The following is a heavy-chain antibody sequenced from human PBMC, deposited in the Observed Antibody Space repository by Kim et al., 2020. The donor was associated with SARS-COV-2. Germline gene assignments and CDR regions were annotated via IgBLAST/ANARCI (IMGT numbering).Heavy chain of an antibody. D-gene: IGHD2-8*02. CDR3: AAGRSHFTGLWSSYDYGM. Sequence: SETLSLTCAVYGGSFRSYFWSWIRQPPGKGLEWIWEINHTGGTNYNPDFMSRVTISVDTSKNQSSLKLISVIAADTAGDYCAAGRSHFTGLWSSYDYGM. CDR1: GGSFRSYF. CDR2: INHTGGT. V-gene: IGHV4-34*01. J-gene: IGHJ6*01.